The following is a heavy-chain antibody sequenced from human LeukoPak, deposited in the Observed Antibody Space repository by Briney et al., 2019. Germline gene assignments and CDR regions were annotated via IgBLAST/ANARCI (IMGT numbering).Heavy chain of an antibody. Sequence: ASVKVSCKTSGYTFTTYYIHWVRQAPGQGLEWMGSIYCSDGSTIYGQKFQGRVTITRDTSTSTVYMDLSGLRSEDTAVYYCARDWELTYWGQGTLATVSS. J-gene: IGHJ4*02. D-gene: IGHD1-7*01. CDR2: IYCSDGST. V-gene: IGHV1-46*01. CDR1: GYTFTTYY. CDR3: ARDWELTY.